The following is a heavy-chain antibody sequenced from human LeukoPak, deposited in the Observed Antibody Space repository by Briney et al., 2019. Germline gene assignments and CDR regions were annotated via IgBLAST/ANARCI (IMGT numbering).Heavy chain of an antibody. CDR1: GGPFSGYS. D-gene: IGHD5-18*01. V-gene: IGHV4-34*01. J-gene: IGHJ4*01. CDR3: AKTNSYGTRAFGY. CDR2: INHSGST. Sequence: SETLSLTCAVYGGPFSGYSWSWIRQPPGKGLEWVGEINHSGSTNYNPSLKSRATMSVDTSKTQFSLKLSSVTAAHKAVYYCAKTNSYGTRAFGYCGPGILVTVSS.